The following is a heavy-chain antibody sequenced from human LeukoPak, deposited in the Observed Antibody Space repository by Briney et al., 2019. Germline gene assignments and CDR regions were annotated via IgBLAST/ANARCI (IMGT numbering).Heavy chain of an antibody. Sequence: ASVKVSCKASGYTFTGNFVHWVRQAPGQGLEWMGWINPKSGGTNYAQKLQGRVIMTTDTSTSIAYMELRSLRSDDTAVYYCARAPKGNDFWIWSTLVHFDYWGQGTLVTVSS. V-gene: IGHV1-2*02. CDR1: GYTFTGNF. D-gene: IGHD3-3*01. CDR3: ARAPKGNDFWIWSTLVHFDY. J-gene: IGHJ4*02. CDR2: INPKSGGT.